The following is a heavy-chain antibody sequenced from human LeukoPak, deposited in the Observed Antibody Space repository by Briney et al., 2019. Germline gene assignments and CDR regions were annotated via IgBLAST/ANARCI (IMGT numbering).Heavy chain of an antibody. V-gene: IGHV3-48*03. CDR1: GFTFSRYE. J-gene: IGHJ4*02. Sequence: GSLRLSCAASGFTFSRYEMNWVRQAPGKGLEWVSYISSSGSTIYYADSVKGRFTISRDNAKNSLYLQMNSVRAEDTAVYYCAREGNDYYDSSEYWGQGTLVTVSS. CDR2: ISSSGSTI. D-gene: IGHD3-22*01. CDR3: AREGNDYYDSSEY.